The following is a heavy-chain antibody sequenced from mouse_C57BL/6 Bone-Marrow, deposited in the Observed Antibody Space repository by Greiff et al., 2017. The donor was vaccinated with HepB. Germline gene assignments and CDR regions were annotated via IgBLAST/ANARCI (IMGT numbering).Heavy chain of an antibody. Sequence: EVMLVESGGGLVQPGGSLKLSCAASGFTFSDYGMAWVRQAPRKGPEWVAFISNLAYSIYYADTVTGRFTISRENAKNTLYLEMSSLRSEDTAMYYCARQRQGGYYYGSSYWYFDVWGTGTTVTVSS. V-gene: IGHV5-15*01. J-gene: IGHJ1*03. CDR1: GFTFSDYG. CDR3: ARQRQGGYYYGSSYWYFDV. CDR2: ISNLAYSI. D-gene: IGHD1-1*01.